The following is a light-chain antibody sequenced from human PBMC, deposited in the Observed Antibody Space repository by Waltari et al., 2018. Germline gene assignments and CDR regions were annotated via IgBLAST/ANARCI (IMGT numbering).Light chain of an antibody. CDR1: SSDLGGYNY. J-gene: IGLJ2*01. V-gene: IGLV2-14*03. CDR2: DVS. Sequence: QSALTQPASVSGSPGQSIPISCPGTSSDLGGYNYVPWYQQVPGKAPKLMIYDVSNRPSGVSSRFSGSKSGNTASLTISGLQAEDEADYFCSSYMDSSTLELFGGGTSLTVL. CDR3: SSYMDSSTLEL.